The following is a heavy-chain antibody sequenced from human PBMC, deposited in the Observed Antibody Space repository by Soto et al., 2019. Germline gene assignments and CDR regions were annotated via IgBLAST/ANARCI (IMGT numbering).Heavy chain of an antibody. Sequence: EVQLVESGGGLVQPGGSLRLSCAASGFTFSSYWMHWVRQAPGKGLVWVSRINSDGSSTSYADSVKGRFTISRDNAKNTLYLQMNSLRAEDTAVYYCARDTGPLQLWASRRAYVSYYGMDVWGQGTTVTVSS. V-gene: IGHV3-74*01. J-gene: IGHJ6*02. CDR2: INSDGSST. CDR3: ARDTGPLQLWASRRAYVSYYGMDV. CDR1: GFTFSSYW. D-gene: IGHD5-18*01.